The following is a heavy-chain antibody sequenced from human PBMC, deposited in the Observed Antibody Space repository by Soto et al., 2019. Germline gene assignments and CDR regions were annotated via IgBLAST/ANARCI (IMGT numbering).Heavy chain of an antibody. CDR1: GGSISSYY. D-gene: IGHD3-10*01. CDR2: IYYSGST. CDR3: ARGISDYYGSGTLLRFDP. Sequence: SETLSLTCTVSGGSISSYYWSWIRQPPGKGLEWIGYIYYSGSTNYNPSLKSRVTISVDTSKNQFSLKLSSVTAADTAVYYCARGISDYYGSGTLLRFDPWGQGTLVTVSS. V-gene: IGHV4-59*01. J-gene: IGHJ5*02.